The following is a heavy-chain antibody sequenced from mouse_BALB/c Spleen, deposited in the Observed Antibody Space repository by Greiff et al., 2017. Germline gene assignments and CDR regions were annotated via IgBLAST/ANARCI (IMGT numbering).Heavy chain of an antibody. CDR2: INPDSRTI. Sequence: EVMLVESGGGLVQPGGSLKLSCAASGFDFSRYWMSWVRQAPGKGLEWIGEINPDSRTINYTPSLKDKFIISRDNAKNTLYLQMSKVRSEDTALYYCARPDGNPYAMEYWGQGTSVTVSS. J-gene: IGHJ4*01. CDR3: ARPDGNPYAMEY. CDR1: GFDFSRYW. V-gene: IGHV4-1*02. D-gene: IGHD2-1*01.